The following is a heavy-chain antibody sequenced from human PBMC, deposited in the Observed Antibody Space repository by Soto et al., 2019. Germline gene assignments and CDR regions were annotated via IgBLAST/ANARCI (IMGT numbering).Heavy chain of an antibody. Sequence: QVQLVQSGAEVKKPGASVKVSCKASGYTFTSYDINWVRQATGQGLEWMGWMNPNSGNTGYAQKFQGRVTMTRNTSISTAYMELSSLRSEDTAVYYCARGDIWGDSGSYLDDAFDIWGQGTMVTVSS. D-gene: IGHD1-26*01. V-gene: IGHV1-8*01. CDR2: MNPNSGNT. J-gene: IGHJ3*02. CDR3: ARGDIWGDSGSYLDDAFDI. CDR1: GYTFTSYD.